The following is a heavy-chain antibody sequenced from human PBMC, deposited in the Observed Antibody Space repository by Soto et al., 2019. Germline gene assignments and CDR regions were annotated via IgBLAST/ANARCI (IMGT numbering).Heavy chain of an antibody. J-gene: IGHJ4*02. Sequence: VQLVESGGGLVQPGGSLRLSCATSGFSFSSFWMAWVRQAPGKGLEWLANIKEDGTMTYYLESVKGRFTISRDNAKNSLFLQIDSLTADDTGVYYCERDVAYKRHDYWGLGTLVIVSS. V-gene: IGHV3-7*04. CDR1: GFSFSSFW. CDR3: ERDVAYKRHDY. D-gene: IGHD1-20*01. CDR2: IKEDGTMT.